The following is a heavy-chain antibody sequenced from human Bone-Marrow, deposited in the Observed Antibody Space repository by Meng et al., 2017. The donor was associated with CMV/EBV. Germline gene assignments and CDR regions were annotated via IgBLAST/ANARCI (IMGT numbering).Heavy chain of an antibody. D-gene: IGHD6-6*01. CDR3: AREGEAYSSSSEEKPVTGMDV. J-gene: IGHJ6*02. V-gene: IGHV3-21*01. Sequence: GESLKISCAASGFTFSSYSMNWVRQAPGKGLEWVSSISSSSSYIYYADSVKGRFIISRDNAKNSLYLQMNSLRAEDTAVYYCAREGEAYSSSSEEKPVTGMDVWGQGTTVTVSS. CDR1: GFTFSSYS. CDR2: ISSSSSYI.